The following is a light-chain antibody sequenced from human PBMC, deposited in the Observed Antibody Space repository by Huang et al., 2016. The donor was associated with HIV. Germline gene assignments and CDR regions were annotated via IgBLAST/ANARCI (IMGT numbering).Light chain of an antibody. CDR2: DAS. V-gene: IGKV1-33*01. CDR1: HDIRNY. J-gene: IGKJ2*01. Sequence: IQMTQSPASLSAFVGDRDTISCQANHDIRNYLNWYQQRPGKAPTLLIYDASTLQSGVPSRFSGNGSGTDFTLTISSLQSEDIATYYCQQYDNLYTFGQGTKVEIK. CDR3: QQYDNLYT.